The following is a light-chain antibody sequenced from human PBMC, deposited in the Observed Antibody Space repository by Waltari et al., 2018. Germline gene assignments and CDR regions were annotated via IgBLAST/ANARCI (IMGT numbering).Light chain of an antibody. CDR3: NSYTSSSTWV. CDR1: SSDVGGSNY. V-gene: IGLV2-14*01. J-gene: IGLJ3*02. CDR2: DVS. Sequence: QSALTQPASVSGSPGQSITISCPGTSSDVGGSNYVSWYQQHPGKAPKLMIFDVSKRPSGVSNRFSGSKSGSTASLTISGLQAEDEADFYCNSYTSSSTWVFGGGTKLTVL.